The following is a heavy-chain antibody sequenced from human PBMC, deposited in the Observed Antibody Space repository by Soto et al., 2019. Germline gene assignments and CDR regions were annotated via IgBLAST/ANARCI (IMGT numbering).Heavy chain of an antibody. Sequence: PSETLSLTCTVSGGSISSYYWSWIRQPPENGLEWIGYIYYSGSTNYNPSLKSRVTISVDTSKNQFSQKLSSVTAADTAVYYCARGIAARPNYYYYYMDVWGKGTTVTVSS. CDR2: IYYSGST. V-gene: IGHV4-59*08. CDR3: ARGIAARPNYYYYYMDV. CDR1: GGSISSYY. J-gene: IGHJ6*03. D-gene: IGHD6-6*01.